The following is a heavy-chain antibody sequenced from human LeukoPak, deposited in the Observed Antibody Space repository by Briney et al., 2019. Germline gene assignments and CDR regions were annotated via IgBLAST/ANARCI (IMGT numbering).Heavy chain of an antibody. D-gene: IGHD4-11*01. V-gene: IGHV3-23*01. CDR2: ISGSGGST. CDR1: GFTFSSYA. Sequence: PGGSLRLSCAASGFTFSSYAMSWVRQAPGKGLEWVSAISGSGGSTYYADSVKGRFTISRDNSKNTLYLQMNSLRAEDTAVYYCARHGGDYSNAPWFDPWGQGTLVTVSS. CDR3: ARHGGDYSNAPWFDP. J-gene: IGHJ5*02.